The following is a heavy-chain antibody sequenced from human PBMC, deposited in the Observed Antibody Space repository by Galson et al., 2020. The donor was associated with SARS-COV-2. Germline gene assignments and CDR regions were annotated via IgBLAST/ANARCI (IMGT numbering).Heavy chain of an antibody. CDR3: AIYDFNNSYFDY. CDR1: GGSINNDN. V-gene: IGHV4-59*08. CDR2: IHYSGSA. J-gene: IGHJ4*02. D-gene: IGHD4-4*01. Sequence: ETSETLSLTCSASGGSINNDNWRWIRQPPGKELEWIGYIHYSGSANYNPSLTSPITMSVDTSKSQFSLKLSSVTAEDTAVYYCAIYDFNNSYFDYWGQGTLVTVSS.